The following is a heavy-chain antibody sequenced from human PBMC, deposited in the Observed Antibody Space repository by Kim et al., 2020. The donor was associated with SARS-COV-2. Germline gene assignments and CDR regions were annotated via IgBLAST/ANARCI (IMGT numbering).Heavy chain of an antibody. CDR2: IYPGDSDT. Sequence: GESLKISCKGSGYSFTSYWIGWVRQMPGKGLEWMGIIYPGDSDTRYSPSFQGQVTISADKSISTAYLQWSSLKASDTAMYYCARQEEALLWFGELIGNSYYFDYWGQGTLVTVSS. V-gene: IGHV5-51*01. CDR1: GYSFTSYW. D-gene: IGHD3-10*01. J-gene: IGHJ4*02. CDR3: ARQEEALLWFGELIGNSYYFDY.